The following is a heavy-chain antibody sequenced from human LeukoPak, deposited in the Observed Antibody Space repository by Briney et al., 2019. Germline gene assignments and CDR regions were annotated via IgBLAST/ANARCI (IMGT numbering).Heavy chain of an antibody. J-gene: IGHJ4*02. V-gene: IGHV3-23*01. Sequence: PGGSLRLSCAASGFTFSSYAMSWVRQAPGKGLEWVSAISGSGGSTYYADPVKGRFTISRDNSKNTLYLQMNSLRAEDTAVYYCAKDRPYDYGDPGDFDYWGQGTLVTVSS. CDR3: AKDRPYDYGDPGDFDY. CDR2: ISGSGGST. CDR1: GFTFSSYA. D-gene: IGHD4-17*01.